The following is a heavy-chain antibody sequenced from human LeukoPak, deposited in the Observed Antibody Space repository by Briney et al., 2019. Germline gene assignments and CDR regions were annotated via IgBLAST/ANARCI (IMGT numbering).Heavy chain of an antibody. V-gene: IGHV1-2*06. CDR2: INPNSGGT. Sequence: ASVKVSCKASGYTFTGYYMHWVRQAPGQGLEWMGRINPNSGGTNYAQKFQGRVTMTRDTSISTAYMELSRLRSDDTAVYYCARVYGYDGSGLDYWGQGTLVTVSS. D-gene: IGHD3-22*01. J-gene: IGHJ4*02. CDR1: GYTFTGYY. CDR3: ARVYGYDGSGLDY.